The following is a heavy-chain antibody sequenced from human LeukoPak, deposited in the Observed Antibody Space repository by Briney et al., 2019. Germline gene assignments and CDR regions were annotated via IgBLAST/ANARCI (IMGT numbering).Heavy chain of an antibody. CDR3: ARDQEGGVGAHTWFDP. D-gene: IGHD1-26*01. V-gene: IGHV1-69*13. CDR2: IIPIFGTA. CDR1: GGTFSSHA. J-gene: IGHJ5*02. Sequence: AASVKVSCKASGGTFSSHAISWVRQAPGQGLEWMGGIIPIFGTANYAQKFKGRVTITADESTSTAYMELSSLRSEDTAVYYCARDQEGGVGAHTWFDPWGQGTLVTVSS.